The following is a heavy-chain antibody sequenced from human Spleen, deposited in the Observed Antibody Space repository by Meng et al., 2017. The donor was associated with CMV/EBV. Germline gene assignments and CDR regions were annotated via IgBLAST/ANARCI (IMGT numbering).Heavy chain of an antibody. D-gene: IGHD4-23*01. CDR2: ISSSSSYI. CDR3: ARETWYGGGHAFDI. V-gene: IGHV3-21*01. Sequence: GESLKISCAASRFTFSSYSMNWVRQAPGKGLEWASSISSSSSYIHYADSVKGRFTISRDNAKNSLSLQMNSLRAEDTAVYFCARETWYGGGHAFDIWGQGTMVTVSS. CDR1: RFTFSSYS. J-gene: IGHJ3*02.